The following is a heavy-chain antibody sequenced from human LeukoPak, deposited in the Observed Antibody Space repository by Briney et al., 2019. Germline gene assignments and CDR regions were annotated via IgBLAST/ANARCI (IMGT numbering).Heavy chain of an antibody. Sequence: SETLSLTCTVSDDSITMYYWTWIRQPPGKGLEWIGYVNHTGSTKFNPSLNGRVSISRDTSNNFFSLRLRSVTAADTAVYYCASSTGTVFDYWGQGALVTVSS. J-gene: IGHJ4*02. V-gene: IGHV4-59*01. CDR1: DDSITMYY. CDR2: VNHTGST. CDR3: ASSTGTVFDY. D-gene: IGHD7-27*01.